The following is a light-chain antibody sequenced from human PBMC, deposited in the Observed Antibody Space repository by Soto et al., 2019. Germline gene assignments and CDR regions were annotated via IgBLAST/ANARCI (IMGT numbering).Light chain of an antibody. V-gene: IGKV1-39*01. Sequence: DIQMTQSPSSLSASVGDRVTITCRANQSTTTYLNWYQQKPGKAPKLLMYAVSILQSGVPSRFSGSGSGTDFTLTISSLQPEDFATYYCQQSYSIPVTFGQGTRLEIK. CDR3: QQSYSIPVT. CDR1: QSTTTY. J-gene: IGKJ5*01. CDR2: AVS.